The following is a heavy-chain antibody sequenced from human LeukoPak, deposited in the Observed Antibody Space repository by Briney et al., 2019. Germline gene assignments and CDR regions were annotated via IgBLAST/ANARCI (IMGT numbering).Heavy chain of an antibody. CDR2: IIPIFGTA. J-gene: IGHJ4*02. D-gene: IGHD5-18*01. Sequence: ASVKVSCKASGGTFSSYAISWVRQAPGQGLEWMGGIIPIFGTANYAQKFQGRVTITADKSTGTAYMELSSLRSEDTAVYYCASGRPDSYRDYWGQGTLVTVSS. CDR1: GGTFSSYA. CDR3: ASGRPDSYRDY. V-gene: IGHV1-69*06.